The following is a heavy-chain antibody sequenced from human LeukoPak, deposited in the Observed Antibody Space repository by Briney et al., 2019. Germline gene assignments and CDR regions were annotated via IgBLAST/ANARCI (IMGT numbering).Heavy chain of an antibody. J-gene: IGHJ6*03. V-gene: IGHV4-39*07. CDR3: ARLYYYGSGSYYTNYFYYYMDV. CDR2: IYYSGST. Sequence: SETLSLTCTVSGGSISSSSYYWGWIRQPPGKGLEWIGSIYYSGSTNYNPSLKSRVTISVDTSKNQISLKLSSVTAADTAVYYCARLYYYGSGSYYTNYFYYYMDVWGKGTTVTISS. CDR1: GGSISSSSYY. D-gene: IGHD3-10*01.